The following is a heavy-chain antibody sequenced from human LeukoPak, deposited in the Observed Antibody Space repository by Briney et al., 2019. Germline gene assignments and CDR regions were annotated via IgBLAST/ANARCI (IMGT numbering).Heavy chain of an antibody. CDR2: INHSGST. D-gene: IGHD3-22*01. CDR1: GGSFSGYY. Sequence: PSETLSLTCAVYGGSFSGYYWSWIRQPPGKGLEWIGEINHSGSTNYNPSLKSRVTISVDTSKNQFSLKLSSVTAADTAVYYCATLTSHSSGYPYYFDYWGQGTLVTVSS. J-gene: IGHJ4*02. V-gene: IGHV4-34*01. CDR3: ATLTSHSSGYPYYFDY.